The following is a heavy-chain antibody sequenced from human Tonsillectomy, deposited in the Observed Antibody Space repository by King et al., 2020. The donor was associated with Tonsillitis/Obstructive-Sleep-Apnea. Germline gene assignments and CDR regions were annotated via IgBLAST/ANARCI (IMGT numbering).Heavy chain of an antibody. CDR2: IKARGDIT. D-gene: IGHD6-25*01. V-gene: IGHV1-46*01. J-gene: IGHJ4*02. CDR1: GYSFTSYH. Sequence: VQLVESGAEVMKPGASVKVSCKASGYSFTSYHMHWVRQAPGQGLEWMGIIKARGDITIYAQNFQGRVTMTRDTSTSTVYMELSSLRSEDTAVYYCARERPNAYFFDYWGQGALVTVSS. CDR3: ARERPNAYFFDY.